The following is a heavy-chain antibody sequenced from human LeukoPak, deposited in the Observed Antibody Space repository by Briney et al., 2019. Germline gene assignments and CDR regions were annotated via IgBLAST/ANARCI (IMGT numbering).Heavy chain of an antibody. Sequence: KPSETLSLTCTVSGGSISSYYWSWIRQPPGKGLEWIGYIYYSGSTNYNPSLKSRATISVDTSKNQFSLKLSSVTAADTAVYYCARYQGYRHTMVRGVTLYYYGMDVWGQGTTVTVSS. D-gene: IGHD3-10*01. V-gene: IGHV4-59*01. J-gene: IGHJ6*02. CDR3: ARYQGYRHTMVRGVTLYYYGMDV. CDR2: IYYSGST. CDR1: GGSISSYY.